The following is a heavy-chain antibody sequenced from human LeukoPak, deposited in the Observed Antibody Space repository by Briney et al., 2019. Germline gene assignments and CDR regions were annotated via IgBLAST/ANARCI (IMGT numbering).Heavy chain of an antibody. CDR1: VFTFSGSA. CDR2: ISSKANSYAS. D-gene: IGHD5-24*01. J-gene: IGHJ4*02. Sequence: PGGSLRLSYAASVFTFSGSAMHWVRQASGKGLEWGGRISSKANSYASAYAASVKGRFTISRDESKNTAYLQMNSLKTEDTAVYYCTRHHESSSEIFDYWGQGTLVTVSS. V-gene: IGHV3-73*01. CDR3: TRHHESSSEIFDY.